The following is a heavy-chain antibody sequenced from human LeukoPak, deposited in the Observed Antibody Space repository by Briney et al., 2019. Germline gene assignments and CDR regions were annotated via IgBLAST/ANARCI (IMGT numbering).Heavy chain of an antibody. CDR1: GFTFDDYG. D-gene: IGHD1-26*01. CDR3: ARDMGYSGSWPGYFDY. J-gene: IGHJ4*02. CDR2: INWNGGSI. Sequence: TGGSLRLSCAASGFTFDDYGMSWVRQAPGKGLEWVSGINWNGGSIGYGDSLKGRFTISRDNARNSLYQQMKSLRAEDTTVYYCARDMGYSGSWPGYFDYWGQGVLVTVSS. V-gene: IGHV3-20*04.